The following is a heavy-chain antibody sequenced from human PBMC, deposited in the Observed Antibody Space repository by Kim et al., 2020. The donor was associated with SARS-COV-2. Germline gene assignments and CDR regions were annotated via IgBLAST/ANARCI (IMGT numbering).Heavy chain of an antibody. J-gene: IGHJ6*02. CDR3: ARDLPSGQDHVYDYGMNV. CDR1: GYTFSTYY. Sequence: ASVKVSCKASGYTFSTYYFHWVRQAPGQGLEWMGIIDPSGGSTSYAQKFRGRVTMTSDTSTSTIYMELSSLRSEDTAVYYCARDLPSGQDHVYDYGMNVWSQGTPVTVSS. V-gene: IGHV1-46*01. CDR2: IDPSGGST.